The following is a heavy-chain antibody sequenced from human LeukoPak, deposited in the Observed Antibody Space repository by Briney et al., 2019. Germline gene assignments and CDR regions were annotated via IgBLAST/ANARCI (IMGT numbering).Heavy chain of an antibody. CDR3: ARDWGDPPHSSGYFDY. CDR2: ISYDGSNK. V-gene: IGHV3-30-3*01. D-gene: IGHD3-22*01. J-gene: IGHJ4*02. CDR1: GFTFSSYA. Sequence: PGGSLRLSCAASGFTFSSYAMHWVRQAPGKGLEWVAVISYDGSNKYYADSVKGRFTISRDNSKNTLYLQMNSLRAEDTAVYYCARDWGDPPHSSGYFDYWGQGTLVTVSS.